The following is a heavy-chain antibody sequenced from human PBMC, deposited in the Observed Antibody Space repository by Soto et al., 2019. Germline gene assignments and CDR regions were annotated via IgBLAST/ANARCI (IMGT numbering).Heavy chain of an antibody. J-gene: IGHJ4*02. CDR2: INDSGNT. Sequence: AETLSLTCAVSGGSFRGYFWSWIRQSPAKGLEWIGEINDSGNTYYNPSFKSRLTISVDTSTSQISLRLTSVTAADSAVYYCQGGDFWGQGTRVTVSS. D-gene: IGHD3-16*01. CDR3: QGGDF. V-gene: IGHV4-34*01. CDR1: GGSFRGYF.